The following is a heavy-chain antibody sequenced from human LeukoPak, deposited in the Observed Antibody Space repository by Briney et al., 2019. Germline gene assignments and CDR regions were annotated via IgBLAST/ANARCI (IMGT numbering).Heavy chain of an antibody. CDR1: GGSMSSYY. CDR3: ARVAALYYDSIGFWFDP. V-gene: IGHV4-59*01. J-gene: IGHJ5*02. CDR2: IYYRGDT. D-gene: IGHD3-22*01. Sequence: PSETLSLTCTVSGGSMSSYYWSWIRQPPGKGLEWIGYIYYRGDTKYNPSLKARLTISVDTSKNQFSLNLNSVTAADTAVYYCARVAALYYDSIGFWFDPWGQGTLVTVSS.